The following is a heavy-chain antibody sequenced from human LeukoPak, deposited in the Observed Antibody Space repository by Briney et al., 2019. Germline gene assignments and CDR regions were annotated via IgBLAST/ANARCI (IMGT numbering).Heavy chain of an antibody. V-gene: IGHV3-21*01. CDR3: ARDHVAAAGTFDY. CDR2: ISGSGGST. CDR1: GFTFSSYA. J-gene: IGHJ4*02. D-gene: IGHD6-13*01. Sequence: PGRSLRLSCAASGFTFSSYAMHWVRQAPGKGLEWVSAISGSGGSTYYADSVKGRFTISRDNAKNSLYLQMNSLRAEDTAVYYCARDHVAAAGTFDYWGQGTLVTVSS.